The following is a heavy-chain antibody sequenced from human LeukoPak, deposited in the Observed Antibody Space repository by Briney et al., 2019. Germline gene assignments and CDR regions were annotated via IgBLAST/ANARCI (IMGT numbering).Heavy chain of an antibody. V-gene: IGHV3-21*01. CDR3: ARGSSSGLKSYYFDY. J-gene: IGHJ4*02. CDR2: ISSGSTYI. D-gene: IGHD6-13*01. CDR1: GFTFSNYV. Sequence: GGSLSLSCAASGFTFSNYVINWVRQAPGKGLEWVSSISSGSTYIYYADLVKGRFTISRDNANSSLYLQMSSLRDEDTAVYYCARGSSSGLKSYYFDYWGQGTLVTVSS.